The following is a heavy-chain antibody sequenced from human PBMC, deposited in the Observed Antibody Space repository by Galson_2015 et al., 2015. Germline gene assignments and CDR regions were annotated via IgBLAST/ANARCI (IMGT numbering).Heavy chain of an antibody. CDR1: GFTFSSYW. D-gene: IGHD3-10*01. CDR3: ARDSITMVRGVIYGLVFDY. Sequence: SLRLSCAASGFTFSSYWMSWVRQAPGKGLEWVANIKQDGSEKYYVDSVKGRFTISRDNAKNSLYLQMNSLRAEDTAVYYCARDSITMVRGVIYGLVFDYWGQGTLVTVSS. V-gene: IGHV3-7*03. CDR2: IKQDGSEK. J-gene: IGHJ4*02.